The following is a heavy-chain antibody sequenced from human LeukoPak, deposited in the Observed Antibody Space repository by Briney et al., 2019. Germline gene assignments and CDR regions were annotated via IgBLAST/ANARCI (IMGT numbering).Heavy chain of an antibody. D-gene: IGHD4-11*01. CDR3: ARVSYSNYFDY. CDR1: GFTFSSYA. CDR2: ISGSGGST. J-gene: IGHJ4*02. V-gene: IGHV3-23*01. Sequence: GASLRLSCAASGFTFSSYAMSWVRQAPGKGLEWVSAISGSGGSTYYADSVKGRFTISRDNAKNSLYLQMNSLRAEDTAVYYCARVSYSNYFDYWGQGTLVTVSS.